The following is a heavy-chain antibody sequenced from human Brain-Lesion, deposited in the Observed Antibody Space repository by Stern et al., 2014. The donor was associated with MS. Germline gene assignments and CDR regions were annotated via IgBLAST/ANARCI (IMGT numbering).Heavy chain of an antibody. J-gene: IGHJ6*02. CDR1: GFTFGNYW. CDR2: IKEDGTEK. CDR3: ARVYNTIYGIVTQRGSGMDV. D-gene: IGHD3-3*01. Sequence: EVQLVQSGGGLVQPGGSLTISCTAAGFTFGNYWMTWVRQAPGKGLEWVANIKEDGTEKNYVDYVKGRFTISRENARNSLYLQMNSLRVEDTALYYCARVYNTIYGIVTQRGSGMDVWGQGTTVIVSS. V-gene: IGHV3-7*01.